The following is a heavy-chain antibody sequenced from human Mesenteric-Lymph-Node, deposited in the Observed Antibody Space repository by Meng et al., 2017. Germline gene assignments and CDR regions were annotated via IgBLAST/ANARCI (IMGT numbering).Heavy chain of an antibody. CDR1: GGSISSGGYY. Sequence: SETLSLTCTVSGGSISSGGYYWSWIRQHPGKGLEWIGYIYYSGNTYYNPSLKSRVTISVDTSKNQFSLKLSSVTAADTAVYYCAGSTYCYGSGSYDYWGQGTLVTVSS. CDR3: AGSTYCYGSGSYDY. D-gene: IGHD3-10*01. V-gene: IGHV4-31*03. CDR2: IYYSGNT. J-gene: IGHJ4*02.